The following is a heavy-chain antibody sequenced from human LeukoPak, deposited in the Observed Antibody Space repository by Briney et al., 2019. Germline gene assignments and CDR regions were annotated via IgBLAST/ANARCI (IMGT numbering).Heavy chain of an antibody. D-gene: IGHD3-10*01. CDR2: IRSSGDTI. CDR3: AKDGVTMVRGANYFDY. J-gene: IGHJ4*02. Sequence: GSLRLSCAASGFTFSSYEMNWVRQAPGKGLEWVSYIRSSGDTIYYADSVKGRFTISRDNAKNSLYLQMNSLRAGDTAVYYCAKDGVTMVRGANYFDYWGQGTLVTVSS. CDR1: GFTFSSYE. V-gene: IGHV3-48*03.